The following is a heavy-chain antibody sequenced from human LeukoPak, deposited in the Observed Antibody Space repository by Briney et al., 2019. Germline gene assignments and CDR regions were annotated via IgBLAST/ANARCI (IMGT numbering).Heavy chain of an antibody. CDR3: AREEDYDFWSGRIAGSFDY. V-gene: IGHV4-61*02. CDR1: GGSISSGSYY. D-gene: IGHD3-3*01. J-gene: IGHJ4*02. CDR2: IYTSGST. Sequence: SQTLSLTCTVSGGSISSGSYYWSWIRQPAGKGLEWIGRIYTSGSTNYNPSLKSRVTILVNTSKNQFSLKLSSVTAADTAVYYCAREEDYDFWSGRIAGSFDYWGQGTLVTVSS.